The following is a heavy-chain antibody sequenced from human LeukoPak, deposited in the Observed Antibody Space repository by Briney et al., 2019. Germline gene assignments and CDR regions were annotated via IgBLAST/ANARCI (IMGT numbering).Heavy chain of an antibody. Sequence: ASVKVSCKASGYTFTSYYMHWVRQAPGQGLEWMGIINPSGGSTSYAQKFQGRVTMTTDTSTSTAYMELRSLRSDDTAVYYCARVVYYYDSSGYYEFDYWGQGTLVTVSS. V-gene: IGHV1-46*01. CDR1: GYTFTSYY. J-gene: IGHJ4*02. CDR3: ARVVYYYDSSGYYEFDY. CDR2: INPSGGST. D-gene: IGHD3-22*01.